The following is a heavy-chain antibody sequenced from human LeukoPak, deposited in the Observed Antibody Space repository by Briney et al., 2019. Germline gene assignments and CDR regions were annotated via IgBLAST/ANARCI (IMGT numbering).Heavy chain of an antibody. CDR3: ARDDCSSISCYHNWFDP. Sequence: GGSLRLSCAASGFTFSSYWMSWVRQAPGKGLEWVANIKQDGSEKYYVDSVKGRFTISRDNAKNSLYLQMNSLRAEDTAVYYCARDDCSSISCYHNWFDPWGQGTLVTDSS. D-gene: IGHD2-2*01. V-gene: IGHV3-7*01. CDR2: IKQDGSEK. J-gene: IGHJ5*02. CDR1: GFTFSSYW.